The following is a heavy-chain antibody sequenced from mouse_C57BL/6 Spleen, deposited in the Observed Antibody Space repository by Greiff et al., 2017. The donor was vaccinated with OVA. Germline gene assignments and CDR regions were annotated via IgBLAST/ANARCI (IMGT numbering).Heavy chain of an antibody. Sequence: EVMLVESGGGLVKPGGSLKLSCAASGFTFSSYAMSWVRQIPEKRLEWVATISDDGSCTYYLDTLKGRFTISRDNAKNNLYLQMSHLKSEDTAMYYCAGCYGSSGYFDYWGQGTTLTVSS. CDR2: ISDDGSCT. CDR1: GFTFSSYA. D-gene: IGHD1-1*01. CDR3: AGCYGSSGYFDY. V-gene: IGHV5-4*03. J-gene: IGHJ2*01.